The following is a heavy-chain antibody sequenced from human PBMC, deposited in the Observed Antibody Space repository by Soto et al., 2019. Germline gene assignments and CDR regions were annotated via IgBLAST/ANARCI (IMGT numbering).Heavy chain of an antibody. Sequence: SETMSLSCTVSGGSISSGGSYWSWIRQDPGKGLEGMGYIYYSVSTYYNPSLKSRLTISGDTSKSRFCLKLSSVTAADTAVYYCASAVSIWSRTYYYYGRDVWGQGTTVTVS. CDR3: ASAVSIWSRTYYYYGRDV. CDR2: IYYSVST. D-gene: IGHD6-13*01. J-gene: IGHJ6*02. V-gene: IGHV4-31*03. CDR1: GGSISSGGSY.